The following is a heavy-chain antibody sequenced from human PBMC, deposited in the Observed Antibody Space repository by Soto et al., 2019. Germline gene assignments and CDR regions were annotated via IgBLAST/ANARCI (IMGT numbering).Heavy chain of an antibody. D-gene: IGHD6-19*01. J-gene: IGHJ4*02. CDR1: GYSFPSFW. CDR3: VKQHPLDSRAWHN. V-gene: IGHV5-51*01. Sequence: GESLKISCKVSGYSFPSFWIGWVRQMPGKVLEWLGSIYPGDSETRYSPSFQGEVTISADKSITIAYLHWSSLRASDTATYYCVKQHPLDSRAWHNWGQGXLVTVYS. CDR2: IYPGDSET.